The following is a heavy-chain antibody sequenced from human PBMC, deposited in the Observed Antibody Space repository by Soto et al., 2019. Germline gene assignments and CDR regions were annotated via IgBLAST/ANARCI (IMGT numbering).Heavy chain of an antibody. V-gene: IGHV4-59*04. J-gene: IGHJ4*02. CDR3: AAGGGLPRYY. Sequence: PSETLSLTCXVSGGSISSYSWSWIRQPPGKGLEWIGYIYHSGSTYYNPSLKSRVTISVDRSKNQFSLKLSSVTAADTAVYYCAAGGGLPRYYWGQGTLVTVSS. CDR2: IYHSGST. D-gene: IGHD5-12*01. CDR1: GGSISSYS.